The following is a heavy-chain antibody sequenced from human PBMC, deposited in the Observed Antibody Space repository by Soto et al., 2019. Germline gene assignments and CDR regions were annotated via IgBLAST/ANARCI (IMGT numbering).Heavy chain of an antibody. Sequence: QVQLVQSGAEVKKPGASVKVSCKVSGYTLNEVAMHWVRQAPGKGLEWLGGVDPHEAETIYAQHFQGRVTMTEHTTTGTGYMEWSSLRSEDTALYFCTTSHGDYNFDHWGQGTLVTVSS. J-gene: IGHJ5*02. CDR3: TTSHGDYNFDH. D-gene: IGHD4-17*01. V-gene: IGHV1-24*01. CDR2: VDPHEAET. CDR1: GYTLNEVA.